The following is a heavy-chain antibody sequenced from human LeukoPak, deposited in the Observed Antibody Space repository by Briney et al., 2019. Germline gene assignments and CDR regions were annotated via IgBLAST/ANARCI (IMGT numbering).Heavy chain of an antibody. J-gene: IGHJ3*02. CDR2: ISNSGSTI. Sequence: GGSLRLSCAASGFTFSDYYMSWIRQAPGKGLEWVSYISNSGSTIYYADSVKGRFTISRDNAKNSLYLQMNSLRAEDTAVYYCARDHHRRLYDSQARDTFDIWGQGTMVTVSS. D-gene: IGHD3-22*01. CDR3: ARDHHRRLYDSQARDTFDI. V-gene: IGHV3-11*04. CDR1: GFTFSDYY.